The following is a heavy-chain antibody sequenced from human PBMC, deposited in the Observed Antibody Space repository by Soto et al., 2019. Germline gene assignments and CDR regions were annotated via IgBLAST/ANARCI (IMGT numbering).Heavy chain of an antibody. CDR3: ARGPSYPLRFLEWSTRGPYYFDY. J-gene: IGHJ4*02. Sequence: GGSLRLSCAASGFSFSSYAMSWVRQAPGKGLEWVANIKQDGSEKYYVDSVKGRFTISRDNAKNSLYLQMNSLRAEDTAVYYCARGPSYPLRFLEWSTRGPYYFDYWGQGTLVTVSS. CDR2: IKQDGSEK. CDR1: GFSFSSYA. D-gene: IGHD3-3*01. V-gene: IGHV3-7*03.